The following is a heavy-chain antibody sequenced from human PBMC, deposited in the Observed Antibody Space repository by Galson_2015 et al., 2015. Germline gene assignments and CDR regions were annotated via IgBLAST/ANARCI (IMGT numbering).Heavy chain of an antibody. J-gene: IGHJ4*02. CDR2: ISSSSTI. D-gene: IGHD3-3*01. CDR3: ARDYDFWSGYYHY. CDR1: GFTFSSYS. Sequence: SLRLSCAASGFTFSSYSMTWVRQAPGKGLEWVSYISSSSTIHYADSVKGRFTVSRDNAKNSLYLQMDSLRDEDTAVYYCARDYDFWSGYYHYWGQGTLVTVSS. V-gene: IGHV3-48*02.